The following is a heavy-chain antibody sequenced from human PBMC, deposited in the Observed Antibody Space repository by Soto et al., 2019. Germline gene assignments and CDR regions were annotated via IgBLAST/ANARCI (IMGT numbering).Heavy chain of an antibody. V-gene: IGHV4-34*01. CDR1: GGSFSGYY. CDR2: INHSGST. Sequence: QVQLQQWGAGLLKPSETLSLTCAVYGGSFSGYYWSLIRQPPGKGLEWIGEINHSGSTNYNPSLKSRVTISVDTSKHQFSLKLSSVTAADTAVYYCAREAFNSGGSCCGYWGQGTLVTVSS. J-gene: IGHJ4*02. D-gene: IGHD2-15*01. CDR3: AREAFNSGGSCCGY.